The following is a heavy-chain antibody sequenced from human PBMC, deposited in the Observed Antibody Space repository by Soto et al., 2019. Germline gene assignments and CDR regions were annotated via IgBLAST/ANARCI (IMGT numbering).Heavy chain of an antibody. V-gene: IGHV3-72*01. CDR1: GFTFSDHY. D-gene: IGHD6-13*01. CDR2: TRNKANSYTT. CDR3: ARVLVVAAAGNDYYYYYGMDV. Sequence: GGSLRLSCAASGFTFSDHYMDWVRQAPGKGLEWVGRTRNKANSYTTEYAASVKGRFTISRDDSKNSLYLQMNSLKTEDTAVYYCARVLVVAAAGNDYYYYYGMDVWGQGTTVTVSS. J-gene: IGHJ6*02.